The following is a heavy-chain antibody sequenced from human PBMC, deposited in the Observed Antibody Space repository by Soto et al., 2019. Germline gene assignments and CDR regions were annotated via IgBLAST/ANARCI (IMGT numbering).Heavy chain of an antibody. V-gene: IGHV3-13*01. Sequence: PXGSLRLSCAASGFTFSSYEMHWVRQATGKGLEWVSAIGTAGDTYYPGSVKGRFTISRENAKNSLYLQMNSLRAGDTAVYYCARVYRYGRTYYFDYWGQGTLVTVSS. J-gene: IGHJ4*02. D-gene: IGHD5-18*01. CDR3: ARVYRYGRTYYFDY. CDR2: IGTAGDT. CDR1: GFTFSSYE.